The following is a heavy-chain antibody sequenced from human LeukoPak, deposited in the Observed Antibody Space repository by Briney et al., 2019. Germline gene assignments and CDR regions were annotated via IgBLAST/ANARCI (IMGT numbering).Heavy chain of an antibody. Sequence: ASVKVSCKASGYTFTGYYMHWVRQAPGQGLEWMGRINPNSGGTNYAQKFQGRVTMTRDTSISTAYMELSRLRSDDTAVYYCARDFRYCTNGLCYTGFNYWGQGTLVTVSS. CDR2: INPNSGGT. J-gene: IGHJ4*02. CDR3: ARDFRYCTNGLCYTGFNY. D-gene: IGHD2-8*01. CDR1: GYTFTGYY. V-gene: IGHV1-2*06.